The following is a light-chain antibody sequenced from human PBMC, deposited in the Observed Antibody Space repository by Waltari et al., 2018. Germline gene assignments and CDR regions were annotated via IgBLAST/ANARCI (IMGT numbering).Light chain of an antibody. V-gene: IGLV3-19*01. CDR1: SLRTPY. CDR2: GKA. Sequence: SSELTPDPAVSVALGQTVRFTCQADSLRTPYASWYQLKQGQAPVLVIYGKAKRPSGIPDRISGYSSGTTSSLTITGAQAEDEADYYCSSRNGRANRVVFAGGTKVTVL. CDR3: SSRNGRANRVV. J-gene: IGLJ3*02.